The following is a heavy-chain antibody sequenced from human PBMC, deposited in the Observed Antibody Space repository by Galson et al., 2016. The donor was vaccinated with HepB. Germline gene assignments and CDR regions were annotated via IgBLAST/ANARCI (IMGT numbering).Heavy chain of an antibody. V-gene: IGHV3-48*01. CDR3: ARDRGIVVFAH. D-gene: IGHD3-22*01. Sequence: SLRLSCAASGFTFSSYSMNWVRQAPGKGLEWVSYISSSSSSTIYYADSVKGRFTISRDNAKNSLYLQMNSLSAEDTAVYYCARDRGIVVFAHWGQGTLVTVSS. CDR2: ISSSSSSTI. J-gene: IGHJ4*02. CDR1: GFTFSSYS.